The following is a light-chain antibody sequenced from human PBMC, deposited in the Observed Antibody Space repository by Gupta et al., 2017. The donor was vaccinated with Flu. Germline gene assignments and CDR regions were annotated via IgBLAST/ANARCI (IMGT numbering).Light chain of an antibody. CDR2: GNS. Sequence: QSVLTQPPSVSGAPGQRVTISCTGSRSNIGAGYDVHWYQQLPGTAPKLLIYGNSNRPSGVPDRFSGSKSGTSASLAITGLQAEDEADYYCQSYDSSLSASGYVFGTGTKVTVL. CDR1: RSNIGAGYD. V-gene: IGLV1-40*01. J-gene: IGLJ1*01. CDR3: QSYDSSLSASGYV.